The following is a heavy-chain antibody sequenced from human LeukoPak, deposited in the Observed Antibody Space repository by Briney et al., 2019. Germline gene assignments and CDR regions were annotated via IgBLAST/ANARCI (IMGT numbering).Heavy chain of an antibody. CDR1: GGFISSYY. CDR3: ARDSPAAPYWYFDL. J-gene: IGHJ2*01. Sequence: SETLSLTCTVSGGFISSYYWSWIRQPAGKGLEWIGRIYTSGSTNYNPSLKSRVTMSVDTSKNQFSLKLSSVTAADTAVYYCARDSPAAPYWYFDLWGRGTLVTVSS. CDR2: IYTSGST. D-gene: IGHD2-2*01. V-gene: IGHV4-4*07.